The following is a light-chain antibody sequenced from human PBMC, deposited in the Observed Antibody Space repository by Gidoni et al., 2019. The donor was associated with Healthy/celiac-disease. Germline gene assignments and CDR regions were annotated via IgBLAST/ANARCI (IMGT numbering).Light chain of an antibody. Sequence: TITCRASQSISSWLAWYQQKPGKAPKLLIYKASSLESGVPSRFSGSGSGTEFTLTISSLQPDDFATYYCQQYNSYSRTFXQXTKVEIK. J-gene: IGKJ1*01. V-gene: IGKV1-5*03. CDR3: QQYNSYSRT. CDR2: KAS. CDR1: QSISSW.